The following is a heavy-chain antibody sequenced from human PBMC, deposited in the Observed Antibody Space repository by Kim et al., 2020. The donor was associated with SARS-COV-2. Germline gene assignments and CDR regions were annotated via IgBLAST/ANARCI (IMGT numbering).Heavy chain of an antibody. V-gene: IGHV3-11*01. Sequence: GGSLRLSCAASGFTFSDYYMSWIRQAPGKGLEWVSYISSSGSTIYYADSVKGRFTISRDNAKNSLYLQMNSLRAEDTAVYYCARDRWGRDGYNYVGYWYFDLWGRGTLVTVSS. CDR2: ISSSGSTI. CDR1: GFTFSDYY. J-gene: IGHJ2*01. D-gene: IGHD5-12*01. CDR3: ARDRWGRDGYNYVGYWYFDL.